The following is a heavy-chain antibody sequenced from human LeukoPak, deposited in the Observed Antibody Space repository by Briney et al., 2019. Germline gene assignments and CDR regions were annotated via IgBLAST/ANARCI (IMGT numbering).Heavy chain of an antibody. D-gene: IGHD5-18*01. J-gene: IGHJ3*02. CDR3: ARVGIQRGMHDAFDI. Sequence: GGSLRLSCAASGFTFSNYWMHWVRQVPGKGLVWVSRINKDGSSTNYADSVKGRFTISRDNAKNTVYLQMNSLRAEDTAVYYCARVGIQRGMHDAFDIWGQGTMVTVSS. CDR1: GFTFSNYW. CDR2: INKDGSST. V-gene: IGHV3-74*01.